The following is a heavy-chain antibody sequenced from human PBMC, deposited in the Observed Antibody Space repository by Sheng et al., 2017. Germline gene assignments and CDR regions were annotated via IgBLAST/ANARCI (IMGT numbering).Heavy chain of an antibody. CDR3: ARDLNPYYYDSSGYWVFDY. D-gene: IGHD3-22*01. V-gene: IGHV1-69*13. J-gene: IGHJ4*02. Sequence: QVQLVQSGAEVKKPGSSVKVSCKASGGTFSSYAISWVRQAPGQGLEWMGGIIPIFGTANYAQKFQGRVTITADKSTSTAYMELSSLRSEDTAVYYCARDLNPYYYDSSGYWVFDYWGQGTLVTVSS. CDR2: IIPIFGTA. CDR1: GGTFSSYA.